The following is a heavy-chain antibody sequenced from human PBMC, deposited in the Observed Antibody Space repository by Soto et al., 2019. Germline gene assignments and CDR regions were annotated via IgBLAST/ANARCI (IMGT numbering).Heavy chain of an antibody. CDR1: GGAFTNYS. J-gene: IGHJ6*02. V-gene: IGHV1-69*08. D-gene: IGHD1-20*01. Sequence: SVKVSCKVSGGAFTNYSLNWVRHAPGQGLEWLGGIIPLHNTSNYSLKLLGRGSVTADISSNTVYMHLSGLTSDDTATYYCAIWSNWNPLYYYGMDVWGRGTTVTVSS. CDR2: IIPLHNTS. CDR3: AIWSNWNPLYYYGMDV.